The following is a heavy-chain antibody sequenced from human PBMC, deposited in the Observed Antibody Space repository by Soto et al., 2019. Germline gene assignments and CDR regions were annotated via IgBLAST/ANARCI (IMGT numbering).Heavy chain of an antibody. CDR3: ARGPSGDKVDY. Sequence: SERLSLTYTGSGFDICNFNYCLSWIRQSPDKGLEWIGHIYNGGSTYNNPSLKSRVTISVDTSKNQFSLKLSSVSAADTAVYYCARGPSGDKVDYWGQG. J-gene: IGHJ4*02. CDR2: IYNGGST. V-gene: IGHV4-30-4*01. D-gene: IGHD7-27*01. CDR1: GFDICNFNYC.